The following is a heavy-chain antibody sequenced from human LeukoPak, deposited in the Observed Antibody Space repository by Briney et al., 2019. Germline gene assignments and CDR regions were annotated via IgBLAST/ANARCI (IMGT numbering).Heavy chain of an antibody. D-gene: IGHD1-7*01. J-gene: IGHJ6*02. Sequence: PGGSLTLSCAASGFTFSRYWMHWVRQGPGKGLVWVSRINSDGSSTSYADSGKGRFTISRDNAKNTLYLQMNSLRAEDTAVYYCARRPEAGTTSDYSYYGMDVWGQGTTVTVSS. CDR2: INSDGSST. CDR3: ARRPEAGTTSDYSYYGMDV. V-gene: IGHV3-74*01. CDR1: GFTFSRYW.